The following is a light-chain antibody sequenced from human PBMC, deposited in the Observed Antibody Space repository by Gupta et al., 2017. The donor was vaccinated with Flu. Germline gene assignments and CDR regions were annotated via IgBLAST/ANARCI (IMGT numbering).Light chain of an antibody. CDR3: VLYMGSGISL. V-gene: IGLV8-61*01. CDR2: STN. CDR1: SGSVSTSYY. Sequence: QTVVNQEPSFSVSPGGTVTLTCGLSSGSVSTSYYPSWYQQTPGQAPRTLIYSTNTRSSGVPDRFSGSILGKKATLTITGAQADDESDYYCVLYMGSGISLFGGGTKLTVV. J-gene: IGLJ3*02.